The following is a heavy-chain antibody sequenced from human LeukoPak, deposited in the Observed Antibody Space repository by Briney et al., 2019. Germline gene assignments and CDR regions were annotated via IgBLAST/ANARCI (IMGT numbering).Heavy chain of an antibody. CDR1: GGTFSSYA. CDR2: IIPILGIA. Sequence: ASVKVSCKASGGTFSSYAISWVRQAPGQGLEWMGRIIPILGIANYAQKFQGRVTITADKSTSRAYMELRSLRSEDTAVYYCARVVTHTYCSSTSCQHGGNWFDPWGQGTLVTVSS. V-gene: IGHV1-69*04. CDR3: ARVVTHTYCSSTSCQHGGNWFDP. J-gene: IGHJ5*02. D-gene: IGHD2-2*01.